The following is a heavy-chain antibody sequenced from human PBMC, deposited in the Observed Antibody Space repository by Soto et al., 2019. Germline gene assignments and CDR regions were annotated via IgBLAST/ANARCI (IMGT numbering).Heavy chain of an antibody. V-gene: IGHV1-46*03. CDR1: GYTFTSYY. Sequence: ASVKVSCKASGYTFTSYYMHWVRQAPGQGLERMGIINPSGGSTSYAQKFQGRVTMTRDTSTSTVYMELSSLRSEDTAVYYCARPVPGGYSYGYYFDYWGQGTLVTV. J-gene: IGHJ4*02. D-gene: IGHD5-18*01. CDR2: INPSGGST. CDR3: ARPVPGGYSYGYYFDY.